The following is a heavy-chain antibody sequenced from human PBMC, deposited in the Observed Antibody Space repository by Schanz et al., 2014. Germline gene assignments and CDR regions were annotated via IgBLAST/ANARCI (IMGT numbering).Heavy chain of an antibody. Sequence: QVHLVQSGAEVKKPGSSVKVSCKASGGTFSTYPINWVRQAPGQGLEWMGRIIPILGIANYAQKFQGRVTITADRSTSTAYMELSSLRSEDTAVYYCARGYGDSPTDFWGQGTLVTVSS. D-gene: IGHD4-17*01. CDR3: ARGYGDSPTDF. J-gene: IGHJ4*02. CDR1: GGTFSTYP. V-gene: IGHV1-69*02. CDR2: IIPILGIA.